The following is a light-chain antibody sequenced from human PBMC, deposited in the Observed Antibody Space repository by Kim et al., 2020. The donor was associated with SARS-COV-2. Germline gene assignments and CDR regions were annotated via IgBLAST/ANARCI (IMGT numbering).Light chain of an antibody. CDR3: CSFTSSITYV. CDR1: SNDVGGYNR. V-gene: IGLV2-18*02. Sequence: GQSVTISCTRTSNDVGGYNRVSWYQQPPGTAPKLMIYEVTNRPSGVPYRFSGSKSGNTAFLTISGLQAEDEADYYCCSFTSSITYVFGTGTKVTVL. CDR2: EVT. J-gene: IGLJ1*01.